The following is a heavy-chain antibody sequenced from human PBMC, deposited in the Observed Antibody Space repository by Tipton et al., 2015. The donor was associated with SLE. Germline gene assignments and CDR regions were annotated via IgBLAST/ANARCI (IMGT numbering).Heavy chain of an antibody. CDR1: GGSFSGYY. Sequence: TLSLTCAVYGGSFSGYYWSWIRQPPGKGLEWSGEINHSGSTNYNPSLKSRVTISVDTSKNQFSLKLSSVTAADTAEYYCARGYSSGWGDDAFDIWGQGTMVTVSS. D-gene: IGHD6-19*01. CDR2: INHSGST. J-gene: IGHJ3*02. CDR3: ARGYSSGWGDDAFDI. V-gene: IGHV4-34*01.